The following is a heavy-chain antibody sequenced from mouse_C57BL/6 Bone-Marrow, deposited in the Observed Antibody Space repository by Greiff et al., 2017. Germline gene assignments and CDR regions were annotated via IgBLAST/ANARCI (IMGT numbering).Heavy chain of an antibody. CDR3: ARGVGGRYYFDY. D-gene: IGHD1-1*02. Sequence: VQLQQSGPELVKPGASVKIPCKASGYTFTDYNMDWVKQSHGKSLEWIGDINPNNGGTIYNQKFKGKATLTVDKSSSTADMVLRSLTSEDTAVYYCARGVGGRYYFDYWGQGTTLTVSS. V-gene: IGHV1-18*01. CDR2: INPNNGGT. CDR1: GYTFTDYN. J-gene: IGHJ2*01.